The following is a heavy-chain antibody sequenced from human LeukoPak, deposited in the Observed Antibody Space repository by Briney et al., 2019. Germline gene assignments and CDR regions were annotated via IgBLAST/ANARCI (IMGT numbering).Heavy chain of an antibody. V-gene: IGHV3-21*01. Sequence: GGSLRLSCAASGFRLSDYDMNWVRQAPGKGLEWVSSISTGSRYIYYAYSVKGRFTISRDDAKNSLYLQMDYLGAEDTAVYYCARADCSGSTCYLRRSWFDPWGQGTLVTVSS. CDR3: ARADCSGSTCYLRRSWFDP. CDR1: GFRLSDYD. CDR2: ISTGSRYI. D-gene: IGHD2-2*01. J-gene: IGHJ5*02.